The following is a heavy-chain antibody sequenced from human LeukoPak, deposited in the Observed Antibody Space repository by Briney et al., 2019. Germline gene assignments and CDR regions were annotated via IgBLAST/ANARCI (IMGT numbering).Heavy chain of an antibody. CDR3: TTGERRYDSSGYYPYYFDH. V-gene: IGHV3-15*01. J-gene: IGHJ4*02. CDR1: GFTFSNAW. CDR2: IKSKTDDGAI. D-gene: IGHD3-22*01. Sequence: GGSLRLSCAAAGFTFSNAWMSWVRQAPGKGLEWVGRIKSKTDDGAIDHAAPVKGRFTISRDDSRNTLYLQMDSLKTEDTAVYYCTTGERRYDSSGYYPYYFDHWGPGTLVTVSS.